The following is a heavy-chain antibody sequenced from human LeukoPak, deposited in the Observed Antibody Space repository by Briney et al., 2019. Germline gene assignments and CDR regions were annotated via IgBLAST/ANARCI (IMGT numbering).Heavy chain of an antibody. D-gene: IGHD1-26*01. CDR2: IYYSGNT. V-gene: IGHV4-59*08. CDR1: GGSISSYY. Sequence: PSETLSLTCTVSGGSISSYYWNWIRQPPGKGLEWIAYIYYSGNTNYNPSLKSRVTISVDTSKNQFSLKLSSVTAADTAMYYCAKSGGYGLIDYWGQGTLVTVSS. J-gene: IGHJ4*02. CDR3: AKSGGYGLIDY.